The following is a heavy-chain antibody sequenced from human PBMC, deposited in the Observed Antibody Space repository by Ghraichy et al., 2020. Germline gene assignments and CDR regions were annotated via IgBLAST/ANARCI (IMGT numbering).Heavy chain of an antibody. CDR2: MNPNSGNT. V-gene: IGHV1-8*01. CDR1: GYTFTSYD. J-gene: IGHJ4*02. Sequence: ASVKVSCKASGYTFTSYDINWVRQATGQGLEWMGWMNPNSGNTGYAQKFQGRVTMTRHTSISTAYMELSSLRSEDTAVYYCARLPGDYDFWCGYHQGYFDDGGQGSLVTVSS. CDR3: ARLPGDYDFWCGYHQGYFDD. D-gene: IGHD3-3*01.